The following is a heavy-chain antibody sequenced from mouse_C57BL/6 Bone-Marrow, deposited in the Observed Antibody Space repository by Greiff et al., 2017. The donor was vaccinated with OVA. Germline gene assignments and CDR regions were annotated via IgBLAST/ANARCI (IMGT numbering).Heavy chain of an antibody. V-gene: IGHV1-19*01. CDR2: INPYNGGT. Sequence: VQLQQSGPVLVKPGASVKMSCKASGYTFTDYYMNWVKQSHGKSLEWIGVINPYNGGTSYNQKFKGKATLTVDKSSSTAYMELNSLTSEDSAVYYCARVNYDGSSYFDYWGQGTTLTVSS. D-gene: IGHD1-1*01. CDR1: GYTFTDYY. J-gene: IGHJ2*01. CDR3: ARVNYDGSSYFDY.